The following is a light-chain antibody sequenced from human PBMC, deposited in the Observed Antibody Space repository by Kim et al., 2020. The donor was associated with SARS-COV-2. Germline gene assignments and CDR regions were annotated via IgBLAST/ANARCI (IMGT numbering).Light chain of an antibody. V-gene: IGLV3-19*01. Sequence: SSELTQDPAVSVALGQTVRITCQGDSLITYYASWYQQKPGQAPVLVIYSRNKRPSGIPDRFSGSTSGNTGSLTITGAQAEDEADYYCSCRDSSDKHVRLFGGGTQLTVL. J-gene: IGLJ2*01. CDR1: SLITYY. CDR3: SCRDSSDKHVRL. CDR2: SRN.